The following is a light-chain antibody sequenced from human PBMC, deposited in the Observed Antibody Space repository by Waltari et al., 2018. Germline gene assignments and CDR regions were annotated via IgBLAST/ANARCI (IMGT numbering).Light chain of an antibody. V-gene: IGLV1-51*01. J-gene: IGLJ3*02. Sequence: QSVLTQAPSVSAAPGQKVTIPCSGSTPNIGNTYVSWYQQFPGTAPKLLIYDDNRRPSGIPDRFSGSKSGASATLGITGLQTGDEANYYCGTWDSSLGIGVLGGGTRVTVL. CDR2: DDN. CDR3: GTWDSSLGIGV. CDR1: TPNIGNTY.